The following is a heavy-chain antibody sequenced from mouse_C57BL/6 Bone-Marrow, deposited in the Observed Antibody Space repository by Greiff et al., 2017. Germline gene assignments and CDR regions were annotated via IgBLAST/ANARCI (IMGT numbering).Heavy chain of an antibody. CDR2: IYPGNSDT. Sequence: VQLQQSGTVLARPGASVKMSCKTSGYTFTSYWMHWVKQRPGQGLEWIGAIYPGNSDTSYNQKFKGKAKLTAVTSASTAYMELSSLTNEDSAVYYCTNFYYGSSLSYAMDYWGQGTSVTVSS. D-gene: IGHD1-1*01. V-gene: IGHV1-5*01. J-gene: IGHJ4*01. CDR1: GYTFTSYW. CDR3: TNFYYGSSLSYAMDY.